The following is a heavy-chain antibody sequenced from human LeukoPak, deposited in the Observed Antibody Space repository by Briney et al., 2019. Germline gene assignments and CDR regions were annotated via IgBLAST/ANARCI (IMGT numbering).Heavy chain of an antibody. Sequence: GGSLRLSCAASGFTFSSYAMSWVRQAPGKGLEWVSAISDTGNTYHADSVKGRFTISRDSSKNTLFLQMNSLRVEDTAVYYCAKSGLNRFDYWGQGALVTVSS. D-gene: IGHD2-15*01. V-gene: IGHV3-23*01. CDR1: GFTFSSYA. CDR3: AKSGLNRFDY. J-gene: IGHJ4*02. CDR2: ISDTGNT.